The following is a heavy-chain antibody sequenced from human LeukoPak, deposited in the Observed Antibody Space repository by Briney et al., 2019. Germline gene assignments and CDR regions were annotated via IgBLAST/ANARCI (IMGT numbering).Heavy chain of an antibody. CDR3: AKVYGDYQYYFDY. J-gene: IGHJ4*02. Sequence: GGSLRLSCAASGFTFSSYGMHWVRQAPGKGLEWVAVISYDGNNKYYADSVKGRFTISRDNSKNTLYLQMNSLRAEDTAVCYCAKVYGDYQYYFDYWGQGTLVTVSS. D-gene: IGHD4-17*01. V-gene: IGHV3-30*18. CDR1: GFTFSSYG. CDR2: ISYDGNNK.